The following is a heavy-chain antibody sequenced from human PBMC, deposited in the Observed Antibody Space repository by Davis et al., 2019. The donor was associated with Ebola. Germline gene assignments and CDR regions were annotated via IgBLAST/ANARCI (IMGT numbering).Heavy chain of an antibody. V-gene: IGHV3-23*01. CDR1: GFTFSSYA. Sequence: GESLKISCAASGFTFSSYAMTWVRQAPGKGLEWVSAITSSGGTTYYADSVKGRFTISRDNSRSTLYLQMNSLRADDTAVYYCASRTYGSGSSWGQGTLVTVSS. D-gene: IGHD3-10*01. CDR2: ITSSGGTT. CDR3: ASRTYGSGSS. J-gene: IGHJ5*02.